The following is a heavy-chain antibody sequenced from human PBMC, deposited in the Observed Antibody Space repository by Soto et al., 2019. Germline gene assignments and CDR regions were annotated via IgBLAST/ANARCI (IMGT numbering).Heavy chain of an antibody. CDR3: ARVSSGWYVY. D-gene: IGHD6-19*01. V-gene: IGHV4-34*01. J-gene: IGHJ4*02. CDR1: GGSFSGYY. Sequence: KTSETLSLTCAVYGGSFSGYYWSWIRQPPGKGLEWIGEINHSGSTNYNPSLKSRVTISVDTSKNQFSLKLSSVTAADTAVYYCARVSSGWYVYWGQGTLVTVSS. CDR2: INHSGST.